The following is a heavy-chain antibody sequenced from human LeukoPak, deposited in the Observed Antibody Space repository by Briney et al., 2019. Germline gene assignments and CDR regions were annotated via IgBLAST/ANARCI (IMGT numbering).Heavy chain of an antibody. D-gene: IGHD5-18*01. V-gene: IGHV3-30*02. Sequence: AGGSLRLSCATSGFTFSSYDMHWVRQAPGKWPEWVAFIRYDRSREYYADSVKGRFTISRDNSKNTLYLQMNSLRAEDTAVYYCAKRIQSAMATGYWGQGTLVTVSS. J-gene: IGHJ4*02. CDR3: AKRIQSAMATGY. CDR2: IRYDRSRE. CDR1: GFTFSSYD.